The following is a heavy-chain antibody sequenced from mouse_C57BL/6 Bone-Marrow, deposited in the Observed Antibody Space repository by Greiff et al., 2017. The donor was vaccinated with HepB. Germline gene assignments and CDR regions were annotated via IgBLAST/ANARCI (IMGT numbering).Heavy chain of an antibody. V-gene: IGHV5-17*01. CDR2: ISSGSSTI. CDR1: GFTFSDYG. CDR3: ARRDGSRDGDGGWCGD. J-gene: IGHJ3*01. Sequence: EVKLVESGGGLVKPGGSLKLSCAASGFTFSDYGMHWVRQAPEKGLEWVAYISSGSSTIYYADTVKGRFTISRDNAKNTLFLQMTSLRSEDTAMYYCARRDGSRDGDGGWCGDRGKGSLVTVYA. D-gene: IGHD1-1*01.